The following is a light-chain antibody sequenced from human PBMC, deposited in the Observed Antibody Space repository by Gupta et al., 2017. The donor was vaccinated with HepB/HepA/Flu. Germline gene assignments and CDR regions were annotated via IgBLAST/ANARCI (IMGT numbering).Light chain of an antibody. J-gene: IGKJ4*01. CDR3: QQYVSSQVT. CDR2: GAS. V-gene: IGKV3-20*01. Sequence: EIVLTQSPGTLSLSPEERATLSCRASQSVSSSYLAWYQQKPGQAPRLLIYGASSRATGLPDRFSGSGSGTDFTLTISRLEPEDFAVYYCQQYVSSQVTFGGGTKVEIK. CDR1: QSVSSSY.